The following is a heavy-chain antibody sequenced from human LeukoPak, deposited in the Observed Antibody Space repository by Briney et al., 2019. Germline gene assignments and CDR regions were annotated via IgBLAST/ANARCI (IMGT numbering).Heavy chain of an antibody. V-gene: IGHV5-10-1*01. CDR1: GYMFTSYW. CDR3: ARHSHYDFWTGYLDY. D-gene: IGHD3-3*01. J-gene: IGHJ4*02. CDR2: IDPSDSYT. Sequence: GESLNISCKGSGYMFTSYWIGWVRQMPGKGLEWMGKIDPSDSYTSYSPSFQGHVTISADKSISAAFLQWSSLKASDTAMYYCARHSHYDFWTGYLDYWGQGTLVTVSS.